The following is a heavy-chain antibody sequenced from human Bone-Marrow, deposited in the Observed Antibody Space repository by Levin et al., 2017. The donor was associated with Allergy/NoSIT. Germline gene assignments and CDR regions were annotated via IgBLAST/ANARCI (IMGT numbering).Heavy chain of an antibody. CDR3: ARDSALTIAARSFDY. CDR2: IYHSGST. CDR1: GYSISSGYY. J-gene: IGHJ4*02. D-gene: IGHD6-6*01. Sequence: SETLSLTCAVSGYSISSGYYWGWIRQPPRKGLEWIGSIYHSGSTYYNPSLKSRVTISVDTSKNQFSLKLSSVTAADTAVYYCARDSALTIAARSFDYWGQGTLVTVSS. V-gene: IGHV4-38-2*02.